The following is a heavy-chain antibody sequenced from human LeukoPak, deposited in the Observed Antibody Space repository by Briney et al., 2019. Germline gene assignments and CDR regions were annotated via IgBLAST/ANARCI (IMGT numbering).Heavy chain of an antibody. CDR2: INSDGSWT. D-gene: IGHD2/OR15-2a*01. Sequence: GGSLRLSCAASGNYWMHWVRKAPGKGLVWVSHINSDGSWTSYADSVKGRFTISKDNAKNTVYLQMNSLRAEDTAVYYCVSFYETYWGRGTLVTVSS. CDR1: GNYW. J-gene: IGHJ4*02. V-gene: IGHV3-74*01. CDR3: VSFYETY.